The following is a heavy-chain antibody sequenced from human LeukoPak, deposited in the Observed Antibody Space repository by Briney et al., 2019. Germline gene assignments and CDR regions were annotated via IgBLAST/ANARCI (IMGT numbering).Heavy chain of an antibody. D-gene: IGHD6-19*01. CDR3: ARVSLSSGCLSN. J-gene: IGHJ4*02. Sequence: GGSLRLSCAASGFTFSDHGMNWVRQAPGKGLVWVSRISSDESITSYADSVKGRFTISRDNAKNTLFLQMNGLRAEDTAVYYCARVSLSSGCLSNWGQGTLVTVSS. CDR2: ISSDESIT. CDR1: GFTFSDHG. V-gene: IGHV3-74*01.